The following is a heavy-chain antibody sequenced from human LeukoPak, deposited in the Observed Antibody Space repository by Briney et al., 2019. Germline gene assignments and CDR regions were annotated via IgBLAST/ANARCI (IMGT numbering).Heavy chain of an antibody. CDR3: AKDGPGRVVVSYYFDY. V-gene: IGHV3-23*01. CDR1: GFTFSSYA. CDR2: ISGSGGST. Sequence: GGSLRLSCAASGFTFSSYAMSWVRQAPGKGLEWVSAISGSGGSTYYADSVKSRFTISRDNSKNTLYLQMNSLRAEDTAVYYCAKDGPGRVVVSYYFDYWGQGTLVTVSS. D-gene: IGHD2-2*01. J-gene: IGHJ4*02.